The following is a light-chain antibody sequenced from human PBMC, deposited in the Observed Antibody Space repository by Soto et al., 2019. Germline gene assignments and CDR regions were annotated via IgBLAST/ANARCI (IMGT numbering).Light chain of an antibody. CDR1: QNIAAN. CDR3: QQNYNIPRT. J-gene: IGKJ4*01. CDR2: DAS. V-gene: IGKV3-15*01. Sequence: IAITQYPPPLSASPVARVTLSCMASQNIAANLDWYQHKPGQAPRLLIDDASNRATGVPARFSGSGSGTDFTLTISSLQAEDVAIYYCQQNYNIPRTFGAGTKGDIK.